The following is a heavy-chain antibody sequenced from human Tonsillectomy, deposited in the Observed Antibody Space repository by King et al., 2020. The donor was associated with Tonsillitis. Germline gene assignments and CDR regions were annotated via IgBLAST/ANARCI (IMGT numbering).Heavy chain of an antibody. Sequence: VQLVESGGGLVQPGGSLRLSCSASGFTFSSYAMHWVRQAPGKGLEYVSAISSNGGSTYYADSVKGRFPISRDNSKNTLYLQMSSLRAEDTAVYYCVKEGGDILTGYFDYWGQGTLVTVSS. CDR2: ISSNGGST. CDR1: GFTFSSYA. D-gene: IGHD3-9*01. CDR3: VKEGGDILTGYFDY. J-gene: IGHJ4*02. V-gene: IGHV3-64D*06.